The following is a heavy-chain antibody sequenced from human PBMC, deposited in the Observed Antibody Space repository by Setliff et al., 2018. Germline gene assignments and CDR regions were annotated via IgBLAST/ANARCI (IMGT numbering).Heavy chain of an antibody. CDR3: ARDSELGLDALDI. CDR2: TYYRSKWYY. Sequence: SQTLSLTCAISGDSVSSNSAAWNWIRQSPSRGLEWLGRTYYRSKWYYDYALSVKSRITVNPDTSKNQFSLHLNSVTPEDTAVYYCARDSELGLDALDIWGQGTMVTVSS. V-gene: IGHV6-1*01. J-gene: IGHJ3*02. D-gene: IGHD7-27*01. CDR1: GDSVSSNSAA.